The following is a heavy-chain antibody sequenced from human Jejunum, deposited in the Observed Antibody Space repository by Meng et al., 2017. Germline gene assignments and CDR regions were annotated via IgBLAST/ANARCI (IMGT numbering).Heavy chain of an antibody. CDR3: ARDHMGSLDY. CDR1: GGSVSRAGYQ. Sequence: QVQLQGAGPGSVRPSETLSLICTVSGGSVSRAGYQWGWIRQPPGKGLEWIGYASTNYNPSLKSRVTISLDTSMNQFSLSLSSVTAADTAVYYCARDHMGSLDYWGQGILVTVSS. CDR2: AST. J-gene: IGHJ4*02. V-gene: IGHV4-61*08. D-gene: IGHD1-26*01.